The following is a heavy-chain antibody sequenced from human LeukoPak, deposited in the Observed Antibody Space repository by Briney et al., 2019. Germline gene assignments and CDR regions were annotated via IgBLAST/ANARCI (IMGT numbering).Heavy chain of an antibody. D-gene: IGHD2/OR15-2a*01. J-gene: IGHJ4*02. CDR3: ARDSTISGHYEAGY. CDR2: IRYDGSNK. V-gene: IGHV3-30*02. CDR1: GFTFSSYG. Sequence: AGGSLRLSCAASGFTFSSYGMHWVRQAPGKGLEWVAFIRYDGSNKCYADSVKGRFTISRDNSKNTLYLQMNSLRAEDTAVYYCARDSTISGHYEAGYWGQGTLVTVSS.